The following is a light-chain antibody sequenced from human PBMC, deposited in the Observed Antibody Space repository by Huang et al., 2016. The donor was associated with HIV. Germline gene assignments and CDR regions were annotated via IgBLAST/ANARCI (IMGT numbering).Light chain of an antibody. CDR2: ESS. CDR1: RSVSSN. V-gene: IGKV3-15*01. Sequence: IVRTQSPAILSVSPGERVTVSCRANRSVSSNLAWYQQRPGQAPKLLIYESSTMAPGIPARFSGSGSGTDFSLTISSLQSEDFALYYCQQYNNWLLSFGGGTRVDI. J-gene: IGKJ4*01. CDR3: QQYNNWLLS.